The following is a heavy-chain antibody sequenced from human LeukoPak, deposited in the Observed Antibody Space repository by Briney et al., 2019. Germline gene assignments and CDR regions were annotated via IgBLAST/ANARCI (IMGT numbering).Heavy chain of an antibody. V-gene: IGHV3-11*04. D-gene: IGHD5-12*01. CDR1: GFTFSDYY. Sequence: PGGSLRLSCAASGFTFSDYYMTWIRQATGKGLEWLSYISSTTGRIIYYADSVKGRFAISRDNAKNSLYLQMNSLRAEDTAIYYCARETGYDSYFDSWGQGTLVSVSS. CDR2: ISSTTGRII. J-gene: IGHJ4*02. CDR3: ARETGYDSYFDS.